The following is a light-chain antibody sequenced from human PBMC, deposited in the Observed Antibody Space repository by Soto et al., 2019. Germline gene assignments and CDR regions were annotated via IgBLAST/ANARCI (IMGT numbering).Light chain of an antibody. Sequence: DIQMTQSPSTLSASVGDRVTITCRASQSISSWLAWYQQKPGKDPKLLIYDASSLESGVPSRFSGSGSGTEFNLTLSSLQPDDFATYDCQQYNSYSWTFGQGTKVELK. V-gene: IGKV1-5*01. CDR1: QSISSW. CDR3: QQYNSYSWT. J-gene: IGKJ1*01. CDR2: DAS.